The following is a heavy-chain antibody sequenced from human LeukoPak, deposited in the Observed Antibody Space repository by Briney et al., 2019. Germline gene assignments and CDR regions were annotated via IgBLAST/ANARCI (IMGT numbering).Heavy chain of an antibody. CDR1: GYTFTSYG. D-gene: IGHD3-22*01. CDR2: ISAYNGNT. J-gene: IGHJ4*02. CDR3: ARDLVTYYYDSSGYSLDY. Sequence: WASVKVSCKASGYTFTSYGISWVRQAPGQGLEWMGWISAYNGNTNYAQKLQGRVTMTTDTSTSIAYMELRSLRSDDTAVYYCARDLVTYYYDSSGYSLDYWGQGTLVTVSS. V-gene: IGHV1-18*01.